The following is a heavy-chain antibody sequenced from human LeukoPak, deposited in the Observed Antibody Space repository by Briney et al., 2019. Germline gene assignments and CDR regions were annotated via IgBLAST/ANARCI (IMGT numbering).Heavy chain of an antibody. V-gene: IGHV1-2*06. CDR3: ARDQGSLTRSWYTGY. J-gene: IGHJ4*02. CDR2: INPYSGDT. D-gene: IGHD6-13*01. CDR1: GYTFTGYH. Sequence: ASVKVSCKASGYTFTGYHIHWVRQAPGQGLEWMGRINPYSGDTNFAQKFQGRVTMTRDTPITTAYMYLSSLTPDDTAVYFCARDQGSLTRSWYTGYWGQGTQLTVSS.